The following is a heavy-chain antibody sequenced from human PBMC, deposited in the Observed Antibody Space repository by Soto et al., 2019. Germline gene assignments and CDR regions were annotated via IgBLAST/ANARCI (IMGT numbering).Heavy chain of an antibody. CDR3: ARVGIVQKAYYGMDV. J-gene: IGHJ6*02. Sequence: QVQLQESGPGLVKPSQTLSLTCTVSGGSISSGDYYWSWIRQPPGKGLEWIGYIYYSGSTYYNPSLKSRVTISVDTSKNQFSLKLSSVTAADTAVYYCARVGIVQKAYYGMDVWGQGTTVTVSS. CDR1: GGSISSGDYY. D-gene: IGHD1-1*01. V-gene: IGHV4-30-4*01. CDR2: IYYSGST.